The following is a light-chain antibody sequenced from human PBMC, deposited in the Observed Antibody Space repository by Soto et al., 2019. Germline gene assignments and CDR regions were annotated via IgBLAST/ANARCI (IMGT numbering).Light chain of an antibody. Sequence: EILVTQSPGTLSSSPGERVTLACRASQSFSTFFAWYQQKPGQAPRLLIYDASSLASGIPARFSGSGSGTDFTLTISSLEPDDFAVYYCQQYSSYPPITFGQGTRLEIK. CDR1: QSFSTF. CDR2: DAS. J-gene: IGKJ5*01. V-gene: IGKV3-20*01. CDR3: QQYSSYPPIT.